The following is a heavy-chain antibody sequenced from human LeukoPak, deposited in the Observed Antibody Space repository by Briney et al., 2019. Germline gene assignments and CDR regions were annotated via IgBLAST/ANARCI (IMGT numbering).Heavy chain of an antibody. V-gene: IGHV1-18*01. D-gene: IGHD3-10*01. CDR2: SSAENGHT. Sequence: ASVTVSFKGSGYTFTIYGISWVRQAPGQGLEWMGWSSAENGHTKYAQKIQGRVTMTTDTSTRTAYMELRRLRSDDTAVYYCGRDVGVSMVRGVSDYWGQGTLVTVSS. J-gene: IGHJ4*02. CDR1: GYTFTIYG. CDR3: GRDVGVSMVRGVSDY.